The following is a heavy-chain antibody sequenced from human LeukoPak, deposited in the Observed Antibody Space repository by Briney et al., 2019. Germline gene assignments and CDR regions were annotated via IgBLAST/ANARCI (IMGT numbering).Heavy chain of an antibody. D-gene: IGHD6-13*01. V-gene: IGHV4-59*01. CDR2: IYYGGST. CDR3: ARVAGYSSSWYSYYYYYGMDV. J-gene: IGHJ6*02. CDR1: GGSISSYY. Sequence: SETLSLTCTVSGGSISSYYWSWIRQPPGKGLEWIGYIYYGGSTNYNPSLKSRVTISVDTSKNQFSLKLSSVTAADTAVYYCARVAGYSSSWYSYYYYYGMDVWGQGTTVTVSS.